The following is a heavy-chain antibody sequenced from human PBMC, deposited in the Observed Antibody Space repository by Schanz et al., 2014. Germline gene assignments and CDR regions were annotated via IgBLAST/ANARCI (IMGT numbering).Heavy chain of an antibody. J-gene: IGHJ4*02. V-gene: IGHV1-18*01. CDR2: ISGYNGNT. Sequence: QSGAEVKKPGASVKVYCKAFGYTFINYGISWVRQAPGQGLEWMGWISGYNGNTHYAQKLQGRVTMTTDTSTSTAYMELRSLRSDDTAVYYCARNPQSMVRGTFCAYCGQGTLVTVSS. D-gene: IGHD3-10*01. CDR1: GYTFINYG. CDR3: ARNPQSMVRGTFCAY.